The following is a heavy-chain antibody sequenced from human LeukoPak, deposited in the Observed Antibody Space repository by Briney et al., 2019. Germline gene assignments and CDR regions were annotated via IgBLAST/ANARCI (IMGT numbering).Heavy chain of an antibody. CDR1: GGSISSSSYY. V-gene: IGHV4-39*01. J-gene: IGHJ3*02. Sequence: PETLSLTCTVSGGSISSSSYYWGWIRQPPGKGLEWIGSIYYSGSTYYNPSLKSRVTISVDTSKNQFSLKLSSVTAADTAVYYCARPGYSGYDLDAFDIWGQGTMVTVSS. CDR2: IYYSGST. D-gene: IGHD5-12*01. CDR3: ARPGYSGYDLDAFDI.